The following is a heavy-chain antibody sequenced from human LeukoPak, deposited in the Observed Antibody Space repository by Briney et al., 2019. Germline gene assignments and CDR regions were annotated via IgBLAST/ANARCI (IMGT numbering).Heavy chain of an antibody. CDR2: INPNSGGT. CDR1: GYTFTGCY. Sequence: ASVKVSCKASGYTFTGCYMHWVRQAPGQGLEWMGWINPNSGGTNYAQKFQGRVTMTRDTSISTAYMELSRLRSDDTAVYYCARGLRFLEWYDALDIWGQGTMVTVSS. D-gene: IGHD3-3*01. V-gene: IGHV1-2*02. J-gene: IGHJ3*02. CDR3: ARGLRFLEWYDALDI.